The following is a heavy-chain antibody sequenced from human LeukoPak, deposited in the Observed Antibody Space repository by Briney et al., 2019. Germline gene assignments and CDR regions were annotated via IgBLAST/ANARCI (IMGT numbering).Heavy chain of an antibody. CDR1: GFTFSSYA. Sequence: GGSLRLSCAASGFTFSSYAMSWVRQAPGKGLEWVANIKQDGSEKYYVDSVKGRFTISRDNAKNSLYLQMNSLRAEDTAVYYCAREITMLACFDYWGQGTLVTVSS. D-gene: IGHD3-10*01. CDR2: IKQDGSEK. V-gene: IGHV3-7*03. J-gene: IGHJ4*02. CDR3: AREITMLACFDY.